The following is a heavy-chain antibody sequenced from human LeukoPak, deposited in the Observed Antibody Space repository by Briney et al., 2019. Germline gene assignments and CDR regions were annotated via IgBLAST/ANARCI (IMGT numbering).Heavy chain of an antibody. Sequence: PGGSLRLSCAASGFTFSSYGMRWVRQAPGKGLEWVAVISYDGSNKYYADSVKGRFTISRDNSKNTLYLQMNSLRTEDTAVYYCAKTGYGSGYLGFDYWGQGTLVTVSS. D-gene: IGHD3-10*01. CDR1: GFTFSSYG. CDR2: ISYDGSNK. J-gene: IGHJ4*02. V-gene: IGHV3-30*18. CDR3: AKTGYGSGYLGFDY.